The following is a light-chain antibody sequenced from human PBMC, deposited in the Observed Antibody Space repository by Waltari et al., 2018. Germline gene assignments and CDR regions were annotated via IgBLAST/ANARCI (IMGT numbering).Light chain of an antibody. CDR3: QQYNSYSPYT. Sequence: DIQMTQTLSNLSASVGNSVSITCRASQSISSWLAWYQQKPGKAPKLLIYKASSLESGVPSRFSGSGSGTEFTLTISSLQPDDFATYYCQQYNSYSPYTFGQGTKLEIK. CDR2: KAS. CDR1: QSISSW. J-gene: IGKJ2*01. V-gene: IGKV1-5*03.